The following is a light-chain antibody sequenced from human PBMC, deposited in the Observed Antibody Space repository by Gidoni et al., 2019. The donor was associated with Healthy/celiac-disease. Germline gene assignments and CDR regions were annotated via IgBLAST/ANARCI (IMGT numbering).Light chain of an antibody. CDR3: QQNYSNPRA. Sequence: AIRMTQSPSSLSASTGDRVTITCRASQGISSYLDWYQQKPGKAPKLLIYAASTLQSGVPSSFSGSGSGTDFTLTISSLQSEDFATYYCQQNYSNPRAFGQGTKVEIK. J-gene: IGKJ1*01. CDR1: QGISSY. V-gene: IGKV1-8*01. CDR2: AAS.